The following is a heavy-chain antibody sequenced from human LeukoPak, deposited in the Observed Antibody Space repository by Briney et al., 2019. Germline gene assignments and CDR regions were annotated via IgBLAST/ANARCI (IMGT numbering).Heavy chain of an antibody. CDR3: ARKRIAARSSYYMDV. D-gene: IGHD6-6*01. CDR2: ISHGGST. V-gene: IGHV4-34*01. Sequence: SETLSLTRAVYGGSFSGYYWSWIRQPPGKGLEWIGKISHGGSTNYNPSLKSRVTISVDTSKNQFSLRLSSVTAADTAVYYCARKRIAARSSYYMDVWGKGTTVTVS. J-gene: IGHJ6*03. CDR1: GGSFSGYY.